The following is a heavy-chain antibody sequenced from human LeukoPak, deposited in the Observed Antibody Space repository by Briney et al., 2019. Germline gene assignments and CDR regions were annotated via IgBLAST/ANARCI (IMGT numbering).Heavy chain of an antibody. J-gene: IGHJ4*02. CDR3: ARDRSSWSLDY. CDR2: IKQDGSEK. Sequence: GGSLRLSCAASGSTFSSYWMSWVRQAPGKGLEWVANIKQDGSEKYYVDSVKGRFTISRDNAKNSLYLQMNSLRAEDTAVYYCARDRSSWSLDYWGQGTLVTVSS. D-gene: IGHD6-13*01. CDR1: GSTFSSYW. V-gene: IGHV3-7*03.